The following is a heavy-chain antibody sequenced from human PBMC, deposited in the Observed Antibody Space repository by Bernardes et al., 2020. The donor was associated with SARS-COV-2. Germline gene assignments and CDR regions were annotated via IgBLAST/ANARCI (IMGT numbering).Heavy chain of an antibody. CDR3: ARGGYCSSTSCYSKDAFDI. CDR2: ISSSSSHT. Sequence: GGSLRLSCAASGFTFSDYYMSWIRQAPGKGLEWVSYISSSSSHTNYADSVKGRFTISRDNAKNSLYLQMNSLRAEDTAVYYCARGGYCSSTSCYSKDAFDIWGQGTMVTVSS. CDR1: GFTFSDYY. V-gene: IGHV3-11*05. D-gene: IGHD2-2*02. J-gene: IGHJ3*02.